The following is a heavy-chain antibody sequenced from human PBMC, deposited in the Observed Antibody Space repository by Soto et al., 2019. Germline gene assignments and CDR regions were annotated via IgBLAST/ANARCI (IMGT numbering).Heavy chain of an antibody. CDR3: ANLIVFHSSYYHDY. Sequence: SETLSLTCAVYGGSFSGYYWSWIRQPPGKGLEWIGEINHSGSTNYNPSLKSRVTISVDTSKNQFSLRLSSVTAADTAVYYCANLIVFHSSYYHDYWGHGTLVTVSS. D-gene: IGHD1-26*01. CDR2: INHSGST. CDR1: GGSFSGYY. J-gene: IGHJ4*01. V-gene: IGHV4-34*01.